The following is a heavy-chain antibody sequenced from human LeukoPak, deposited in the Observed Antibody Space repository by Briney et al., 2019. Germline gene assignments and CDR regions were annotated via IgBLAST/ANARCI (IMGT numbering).Heavy chain of an antibody. CDR3: ARDDYGGTFDAFDI. V-gene: IGHV3-48*03. Sequence: GGSLRPSCAASGFTFSNYEMNWVRQAPGKGLEWVSYIGSGGGSIYYADSVRGRFTSSRDNAKKSLFLQMNSLRVEDTAVYYCARDDYGGTFDAFDIWGQGAMVTVSS. J-gene: IGHJ3*02. D-gene: IGHD4-17*01. CDR2: IGSGGGSI. CDR1: GFTFSNYE.